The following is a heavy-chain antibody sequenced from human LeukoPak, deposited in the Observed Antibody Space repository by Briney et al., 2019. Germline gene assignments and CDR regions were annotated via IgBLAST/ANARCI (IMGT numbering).Heavy chain of an antibody. D-gene: IGHD3/OR15-3a*01. Sequence: SETLSLTCTVSSVSISSSNSYWGWIRQPPGRGLEWIGSIYYSGNTYYNPSLKSQVSISIDTSNNQFTLRLTYVTAAGPTVYYCARQTGSGLFILPGGKGTLVTVSS. CDR3: ARQTGSGLFILP. CDR1: SVSISSSNSY. J-gene: IGHJ5*02. V-gene: IGHV4-39*01. CDR2: IYYSGNT.